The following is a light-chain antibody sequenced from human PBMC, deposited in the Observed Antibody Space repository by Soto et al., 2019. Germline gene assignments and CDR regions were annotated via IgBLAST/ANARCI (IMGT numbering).Light chain of an antibody. CDR3: QSYDNSLKV. CDR1: SSNIGAGYD. J-gene: IGLJ1*01. Sequence: QSVLTQPPSVSGAPGQRVTISCTGSSSNIGAGYDVHWYQQLPGTAPKLLIYGNSNRPSGVPDRFFGSNSGTSASLAITGLQAEDEADYYCQSYDNSLKVFGTGTKVTVL. CDR2: GNS. V-gene: IGLV1-40*01.